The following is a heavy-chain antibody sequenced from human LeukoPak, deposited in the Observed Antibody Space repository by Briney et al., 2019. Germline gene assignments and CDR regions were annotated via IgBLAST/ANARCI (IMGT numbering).Heavy chain of an antibody. CDR3: SGQQWPQVY. CDR1: GGTFSNSA. Sequence: SVKVSCKASGGTFSNSAFSWVRQVPRQGLEWVGRIIPIYVTAHYAQKLQGRVTITADESTSTVYMELSSLTSEDTAVYYCSGQQWPQVYWGQGTLVTVSS. CDR2: IIPIYVTA. V-gene: IGHV1-69*15. J-gene: IGHJ4*02. D-gene: IGHD6-19*01.